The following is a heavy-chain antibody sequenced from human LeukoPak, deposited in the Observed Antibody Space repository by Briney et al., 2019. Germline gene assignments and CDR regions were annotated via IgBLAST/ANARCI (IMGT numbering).Heavy chain of an antibody. CDR2: INPSGGST. D-gene: IGHD3-22*01. J-gene: IGHJ4*02. CDR3: ASATYYYDSSGYD. CDR1: GYTFTSYY. Sequence: ASVKVSCKASGYTFTSYYMHWVRQAPGQGLEWMGVINPSGGSTSYAQKFQGRVTMTRDTSTSTVYMELSSLRSEDTAVYYCASATYYYDSSGYDWGQGTLVTVSS. V-gene: IGHV1-46*01.